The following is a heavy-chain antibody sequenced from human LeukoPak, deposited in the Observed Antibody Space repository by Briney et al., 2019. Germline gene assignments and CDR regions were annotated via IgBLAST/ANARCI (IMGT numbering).Heavy chain of an antibody. CDR3: ARGRVSSSTWYSTYYYYFYMDV. CDR2: IYYSGRT. Sequence: SETLSLTCSVSGGSISSTSYYWGWIRQPPGKGLEWIGSIYYSGRTYYNPSLKSRVTISVDTSNEQFSLNLSSVTAADTAVYFCARGRVSSSTWYSTYYYYFYMDVWGKGTTVTVSS. J-gene: IGHJ6*03. V-gene: IGHV4-39*07. CDR1: GGSISSTSYY. D-gene: IGHD1-1*01.